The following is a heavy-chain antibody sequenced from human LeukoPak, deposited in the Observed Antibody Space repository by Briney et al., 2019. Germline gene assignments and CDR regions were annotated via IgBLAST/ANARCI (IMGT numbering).Heavy chain of an antibody. D-gene: IGHD6-13*01. CDR1: GYTFTSYY. CDR3: ARGASSSWLYNWFDP. CDR2: INPSGGSS. J-gene: IGHJ5*02. Sequence: ASVKVSCKASGYTFTSYYMHWVRQAPGQGLEWMGIINPSGGSSSYAQKFQGRVTMTRDMSTSTVYMELSSLRSEDTAVYYCARGASSSWLYNWFDPWGQGTLVTVSS. V-gene: IGHV1-46*01.